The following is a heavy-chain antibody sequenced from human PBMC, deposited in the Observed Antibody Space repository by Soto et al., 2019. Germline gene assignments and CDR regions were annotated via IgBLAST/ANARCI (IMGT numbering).Heavy chain of an antibody. J-gene: IGHJ6*02. CDR1: GGTFSSYA. D-gene: IGHD2-2*01. CDR2: IIPISDTT. Sequence: SVKVSCKASGGTFSSYAISWVRQAPGQGLEWMGGIIPISDTTNYAQKFQGRVTITADESTSTAYMELSSLRSEDTAVYYCARSQGSSTSLEIYYYYYYGMDVWGQGTTVTSP. CDR3: ARSQGSSTSLEIYYYYYYGMDV. V-gene: IGHV1-69*13.